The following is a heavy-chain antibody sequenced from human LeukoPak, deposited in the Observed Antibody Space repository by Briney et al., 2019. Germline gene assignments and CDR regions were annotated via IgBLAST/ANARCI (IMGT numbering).Heavy chain of an antibody. CDR3: ARLAEYLGAFDI. CDR1: GGSISSSRYY. Sequence: PSETLSLTCTVSGGSISSSRYYWGWIRQPPGKGLEWIGSIHYSGSTYYNPSLKSRVTVSVDTSENQFSLKLSSVTAADTAVYYCARLAEYLGAFDIWGQGTMVTVSS. D-gene: IGHD2-2*01. J-gene: IGHJ3*02. V-gene: IGHV4-39*07. CDR2: IHYSGST.